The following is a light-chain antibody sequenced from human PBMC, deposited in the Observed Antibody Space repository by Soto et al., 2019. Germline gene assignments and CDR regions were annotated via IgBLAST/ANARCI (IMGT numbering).Light chain of an antibody. Sequence: QSVLTQPPSVSGAPGQRVTISCTGSSSNIGAGYDVHWYQQLPGTAPKLLIYGNSNRPSGVPDRFSGSKSGTSASLAITWLQAQDEADYYCQSYDSSRSVLFGGGTKVTVL. CDR1: SSNIGAGYD. J-gene: IGLJ2*01. CDR2: GNS. V-gene: IGLV1-40*01. CDR3: QSYDSSRSVL.